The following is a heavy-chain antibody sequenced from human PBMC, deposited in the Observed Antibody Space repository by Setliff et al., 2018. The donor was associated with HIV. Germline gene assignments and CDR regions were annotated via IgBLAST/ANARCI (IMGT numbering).Heavy chain of an antibody. J-gene: IGHJ4*02. CDR1: GLSFTRAW. V-gene: IGHV3-15*01. CDR2: IRSKADGGTA. Sequence: PGGSLRLSCAVSGLSFTRAWMSWVRQVPGKGLQWVARIRSKADGGTADYIAPVQGRFIMSRDDAKNMVYLQMNSLKIEDTAVYYCTQLGSYRYWGQGTLVTVSS. CDR3: TQLGSYRY. D-gene: IGHD3-10*01.